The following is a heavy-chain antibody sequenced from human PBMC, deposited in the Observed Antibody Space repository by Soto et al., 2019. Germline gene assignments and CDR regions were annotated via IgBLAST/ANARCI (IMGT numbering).Heavy chain of an antibody. CDR1: GFTFSSYA. J-gene: IGHJ5*02. Sequence: PGGSLRLSCAASGFTFSSYAMHWVRQAPGKGLEWVAVISYDGSNKYYADSVKGRFTISRDNSKNTLYLQMNSLRAEDTAVYYSARGDHYDILTGYTPVPLSPFFDPWGQGTLVTVSS. V-gene: IGHV3-30-3*01. D-gene: IGHD3-9*01. CDR3: ARGDHYDILTGYTPVPLSPFFDP. CDR2: ISYDGSNK.